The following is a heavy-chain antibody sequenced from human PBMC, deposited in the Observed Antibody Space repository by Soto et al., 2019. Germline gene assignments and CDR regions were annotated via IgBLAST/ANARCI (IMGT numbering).Heavy chain of an antibody. D-gene: IGHD2-2*01. J-gene: IGHJ4*02. CDR1: GFTFSSYG. V-gene: IGHV3-33*01. CDR2: IWYDGSNK. Sequence: QVQLVESGGGVVQPGRSLRLSCAASGFTFSSYGMHWVSQAPGKGLEWVAVIWYDGSNKYYADSVKGRFTISRDNSKNTLYLQMNSLRAEDTAVYYCARDCISTSCYDSDYWGQGTLVTVSS. CDR3: ARDCISTSCYDSDY.